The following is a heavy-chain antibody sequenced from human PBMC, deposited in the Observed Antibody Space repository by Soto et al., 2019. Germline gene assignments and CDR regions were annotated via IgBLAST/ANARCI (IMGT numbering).Heavy chain of an antibody. CDR2: IYQSGST. CDR3: ARGFGAPSHGMDV. J-gene: IGHJ6*02. V-gene: IGHV4-30-2*01. D-gene: IGHD3-16*01. Sequence: QLQLQESGSGLVKPSQTLSLTCAVSGGSISSGGYSWSWIRQPPGKGLEWIGYIYQSGSTYYNPSLKSRVXXSXDXXKNQFSLKLSSVTAADTAVYYCARGFGAPSHGMDVWGQGTTVTVSS. CDR1: GGSISSGGYS.